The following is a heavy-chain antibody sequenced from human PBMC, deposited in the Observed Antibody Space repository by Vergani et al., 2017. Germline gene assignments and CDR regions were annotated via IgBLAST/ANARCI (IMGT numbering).Heavy chain of an antibody. D-gene: IGHD4-17*01. V-gene: IGHV4-31*03. CDR3: ARDLSATYGEGNWFDA. Sequence: QVQLQESGPGLVKPSQTLSIICTVSGGSISSGGYYGSWIRQHPGKGLEWIGYIYYSGSNYYNPSLKSRVIVSVDTSKNQFSLKLSAVTDADTAVYYCARDLSATYGEGNWFDAWGQGTLVTVSS. J-gene: IGHJ5*02. CDR1: GGSISSGGYY. CDR2: IYYSGSN.